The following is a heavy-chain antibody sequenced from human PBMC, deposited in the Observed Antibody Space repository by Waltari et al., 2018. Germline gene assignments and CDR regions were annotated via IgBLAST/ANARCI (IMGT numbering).Heavy chain of an antibody. V-gene: IGHV4-59*01. CDR2: IYYSGST. CDR1: GGSISSYY. Sequence: QVQLQESGPGLVKPSETLSLTCTVSGGSISSYYWSWIRQPPGKGLEWIGYIYYSGSTNYNPSLKSRVTISVDTSKNQFSLKLSSVTAADTAVYYCARFAGTMSYYYYMDVWGKGTTVTVSS. CDR3: ARFAGTMSYYYYMDV. D-gene: IGHD6-13*01. J-gene: IGHJ6*03.